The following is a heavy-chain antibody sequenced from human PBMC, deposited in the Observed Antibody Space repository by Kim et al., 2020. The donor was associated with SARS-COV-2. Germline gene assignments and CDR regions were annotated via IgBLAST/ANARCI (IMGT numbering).Heavy chain of an antibody. CDR3: ARGRMTTVTTPEYYFDY. J-gene: IGHJ4*02. CDR2: ISSSSSYI. CDR1: GFTFSSYS. V-gene: IGHV3-21*01. D-gene: IGHD4-17*01. Sequence: GGSLRLSCAASGFTFSSYSMNWVRQAPGKGLEWVSSISSSSSYIYYADSVKGRFTISRDNAKNSLYLQMNSLRAEDTAVYYCARGRMTTVTTPEYYFDYWGQGTLVTVSS.